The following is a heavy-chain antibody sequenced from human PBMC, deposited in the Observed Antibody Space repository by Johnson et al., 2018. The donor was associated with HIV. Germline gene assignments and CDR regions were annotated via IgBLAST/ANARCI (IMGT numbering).Heavy chain of an antibody. CDR1: GFTFSSYA. J-gene: IGHJ3*02. D-gene: IGHD5-24*01. CDR3: ARDKGRVAFDI. CDR2: ISYDGSNK. V-gene: IGHV3-30-3*01. Sequence: QVQLVESGGGVVQPGRSLRLSCAASGFTFSSYAMHWVRQAPGKGLEWVAVISYDGSNKYYADSVKGRFTISSYNSKNTLYLQMNSLRAEDTAVYYCARDKGRVAFDIWGQGTMVTVSS.